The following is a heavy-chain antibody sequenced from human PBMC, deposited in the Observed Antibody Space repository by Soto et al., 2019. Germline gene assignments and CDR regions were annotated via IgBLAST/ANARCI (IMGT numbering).Heavy chain of an antibody. J-gene: IGHJ3*02. CDR3: ARDQGIVVVTNDAFDI. Sequence: QVQLVQSGAEVKKPGSSVKVSCKASGGTFSSYAISWVRQAPGQGLEWMGGIIPIFGTANYAQKFQGRVTITADESTSTAYMELSSLRYEDTAVYYCARDQGIVVVTNDAFDIWGQGTMVTVSS. CDR1: GGTFSSYA. D-gene: IGHD2-21*02. CDR2: IIPIFGTA. V-gene: IGHV1-69*01.